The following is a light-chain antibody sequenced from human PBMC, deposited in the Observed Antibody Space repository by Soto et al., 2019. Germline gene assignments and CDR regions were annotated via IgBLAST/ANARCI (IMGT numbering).Light chain of an antibody. CDR3: FSYAGSSLWV. Sequence: QSALTQPRSVSGSPGQSVTISCTGTSSDVGVYNYVSWYQQHPGKAPQLVIYDVIKRPSGVPDRFSGSKSGNTASLTISGLQAEDEADYYCFSYAGSSLWVFGGGTKLTVL. CDR1: SSDVGVYNY. CDR2: DVI. V-gene: IGLV2-11*01. J-gene: IGLJ3*02.